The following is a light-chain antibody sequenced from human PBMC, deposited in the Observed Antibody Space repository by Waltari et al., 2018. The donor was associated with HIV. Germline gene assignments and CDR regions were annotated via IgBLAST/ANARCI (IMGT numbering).Light chain of an antibody. V-gene: IGLV1-47*01. J-gene: IGLJ2*01. CDR1: SSTIGNNY. CDR2: RND. CDR3: AAWDDGLSGVI. Sequence: QSVLTQPPSASGTPGQRVTISCSGSSSTIGNNYVYWYHQVPGPAPKLLIHRNDQRPSGVPDRCSGSKSGTSAALAISGLRSDDEGDYFCAAWDDGLSGVIFGGGTRLTV.